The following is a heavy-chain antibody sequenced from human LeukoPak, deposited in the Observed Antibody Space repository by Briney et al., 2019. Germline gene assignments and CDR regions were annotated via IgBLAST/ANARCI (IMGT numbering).Heavy chain of an antibody. D-gene: IGHD1-1*01. CDR1: GYTFTSYY. J-gene: IGHJ4*02. Sequence: GESLKISCKGSGYTFTSYYMHWVRQAPGQGLEWMGIINPSGGSTSYAQKFQGRVTMTRDTSTSTVYMELSSLRSEDTAVYYCARGQSTGNRGPDNYFDYWGQGTLVTVSS. V-gene: IGHV1-46*01. CDR2: INPSGGST. CDR3: ARGQSTGNRGPDNYFDY.